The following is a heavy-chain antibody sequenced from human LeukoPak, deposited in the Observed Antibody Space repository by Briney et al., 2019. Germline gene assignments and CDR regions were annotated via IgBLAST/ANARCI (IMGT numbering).Heavy chain of an antibody. V-gene: IGHV4-59*08. D-gene: IGHD3-10*01. CDR1: GGSISGNY. J-gene: IGHJ6*03. CDR3: ARQIYGAYYYMDV. CDR2: VFYSEDS. Sequence: PSETLSLTCTVSGGSISGNYWMWLRQPPGQGLEWIGYVFYSEDSNYNHFLKSRVIISVDTSRNQCFLNLSPVSGAATALYYLARQIYGAYYYMDVWGKGTTVTVSS.